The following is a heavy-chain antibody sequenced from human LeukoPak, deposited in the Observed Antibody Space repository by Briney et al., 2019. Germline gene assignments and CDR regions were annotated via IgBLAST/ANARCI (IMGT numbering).Heavy chain of an antibody. CDR1: GGSISSSTYY. CDR2: IFYSGRT. CDR3: ARSRPLLWFGEFGY. D-gene: IGHD3-10*01. Sequence: SETLSLTCTVSGGSISSSTYYWGWIRQPPGKGLEWIGSIFYSGRTYYNPSLKSRVTMSVDTSKNQFSLKLSSVTAADTAVYYCARSRPLLWFGEFGYWGQGTLVTVSS. V-gene: IGHV4-39*07. J-gene: IGHJ4*02.